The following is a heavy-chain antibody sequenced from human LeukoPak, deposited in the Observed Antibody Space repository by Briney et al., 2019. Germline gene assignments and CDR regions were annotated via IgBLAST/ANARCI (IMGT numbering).Heavy chain of an antibody. D-gene: IGHD1-26*01. V-gene: IGHV3-66*01. J-gene: IGHJ4*02. CDR1: GFTVSSNF. CDR2: IYTSGTT. CDR3: AREDAGGTYSFDY. Sequence: GGSLRLSCAVSGFTVSSNFMSWVRQAPGKGPEWVSVIYTSGTTYYADSVRGRFTISRDNSKNTLYLQMDSLTAEDTAVYYCAREDAGGTYSFDYWGQGTLVTVSS.